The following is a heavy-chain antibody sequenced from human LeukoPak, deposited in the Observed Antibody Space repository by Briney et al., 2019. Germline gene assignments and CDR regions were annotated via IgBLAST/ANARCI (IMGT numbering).Heavy chain of an antibody. Sequence: GGSLRLSCAASEFTFSTYAMHWVRQAPGKGLEWVAVISYDGSYKYYADSVKGRFSISRDDSKKTLYLQMSSLRDEDTAVYYCAGVSESGWYYFDYWGQGTLVTVSS. CDR2: ISYDGSYK. J-gene: IGHJ4*02. CDR1: EFTFSTYA. CDR3: AGVSESGWYYFDY. V-gene: IGHV3-30*03. D-gene: IGHD6-19*01.